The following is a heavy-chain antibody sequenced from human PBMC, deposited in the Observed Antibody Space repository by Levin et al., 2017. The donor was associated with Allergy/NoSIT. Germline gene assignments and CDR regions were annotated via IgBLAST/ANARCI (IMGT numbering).Heavy chain of an antibody. V-gene: IGHV1-69*04. CDR3: ARGYSSGWYTDAFDN. CDR2: IIPILGIA. D-gene: IGHD6-19*01. Sequence: KISCKASGGTFSSYAISWVRQAPGQGLEWMGRIIPILGIANYAQKFQGRVTITADKSTSTAYMELSSLRSEDTAVYYCARGYSSGWYTDAFDNWGQGTMVTVSS. CDR1: GGTFSSYA. J-gene: IGHJ3*02.